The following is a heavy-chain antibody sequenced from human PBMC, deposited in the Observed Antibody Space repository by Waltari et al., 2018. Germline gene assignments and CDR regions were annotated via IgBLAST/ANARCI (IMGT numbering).Heavy chain of an antibody. V-gene: IGHV1-8*03. J-gene: IGHJ6*04. Sequence: QVQLVQSGAEVKKLGASVTASCKASGYTLTSYDINWVRLATGQGLEWMGWMNPNSGNTGYAQKFQGRVTITGNTSISTAYMELSSLRSEDTAVYYCARGSGPSLLDIWGKGTTVTVSS. CDR2: MNPNSGNT. D-gene: IGHD2-15*01. CDR3: ARGSGPSLLDI. CDR1: GYTLTSYD.